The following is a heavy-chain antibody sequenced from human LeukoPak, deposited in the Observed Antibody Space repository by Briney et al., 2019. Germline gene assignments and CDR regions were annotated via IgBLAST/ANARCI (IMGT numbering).Heavy chain of an antibody. CDR2: LYYTGNT. Sequence: SETLSLTCSVSGGSISSSRFYWVWIRQPPGKGLEWIGSLYYTGNTYYNPSLNSRVTISIDTSQNQFSLKLTSVTAADTAVYYCARHDYDFWSGLFDFWGQGTLVTVSS. V-gene: IGHV4-39*01. CDR1: GGSISSSRFY. J-gene: IGHJ4*02. D-gene: IGHD3-3*01. CDR3: ARHDYDFWSGLFDF.